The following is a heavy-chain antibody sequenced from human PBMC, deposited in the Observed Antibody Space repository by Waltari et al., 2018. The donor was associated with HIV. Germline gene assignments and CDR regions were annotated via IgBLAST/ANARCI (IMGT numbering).Heavy chain of an antibody. Sequence: QVQLVPAGGEGKKPGSSVKVSCQASGGTLHNYAITWVRQAPGQGLEWMGGIIPVFGTTNYAQKFQGRLTIIADESTSTGYMELSSLRSEDTAVYYCARMATVVDWYFDLWGRGTLVTVSS. D-gene: IGHD2-15*01. J-gene: IGHJ2*01. CDR3: ARMATVVDWYFDL. V-gene: IGHV1-69*01. CDR2: IIPVFGTT. CDR1: GGTLHNYA.